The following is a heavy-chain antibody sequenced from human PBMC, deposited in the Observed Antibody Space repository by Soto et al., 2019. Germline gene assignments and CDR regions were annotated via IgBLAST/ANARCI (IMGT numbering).Heavy chain of an antibody. V-gene: IGHV1-2*04. CDR2: INPNSGGT. CDR3: AKSSSGYVYYGMDV. J-gene: IGHJ6*02. CDR1: GYTFTGYY. Sequence: GASVNVSCKASGYTFTGYYMHWVRQAPGQGLEWMGWINPNSGGTNYAQKFQGWVTMTRDTSISTAYMELSRLRSDDTAVYYCAKSSSGYVYYGMDVWGQGTTVTVSS. D-gene: IGHD5-12*01.